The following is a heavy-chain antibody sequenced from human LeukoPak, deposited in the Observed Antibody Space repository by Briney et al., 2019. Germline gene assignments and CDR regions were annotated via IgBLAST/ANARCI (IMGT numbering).Heavy chain of an antibody. Sequence: ASVKVSCEASGYSLTSYGINWMRQAPGQGLEWLGWISTQTGNTDFAQKVQGRLTLTTDRSTNTAYMELRSLTSDDTAVYYRARGAYGDYWGQGTMVTVSS. CDR1: GYSLTSYG. D-gene: IGHD4-17*01. CDR2: ISTQTGNT. V-gene: IGHV1-18*01. J-gene: IGHJ4*02. CDR3: ARGAYGDY.